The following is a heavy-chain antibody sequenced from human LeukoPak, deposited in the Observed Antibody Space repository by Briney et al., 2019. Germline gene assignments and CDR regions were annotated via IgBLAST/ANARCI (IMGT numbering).Heavy chain of an antibody. V-gene: IGHV3-74*01. J-gene: IGHJ4*02. CDR3: AREGAAAGPYYFDY. CDR2: LNDDGSTT. CDR1: GFTFSSYG. Sequence: GGSLRLSCAASGFTFSSYGMNWVRQSPGKGLVWVSRLNDDGSTTTYADSVKGRFTISRDNAKNTLYLQMNSLRAEDTAVYYCAREGAAAGPYYFDYWGQGTLVTVSS. D-gene: IGHD6-13*01.